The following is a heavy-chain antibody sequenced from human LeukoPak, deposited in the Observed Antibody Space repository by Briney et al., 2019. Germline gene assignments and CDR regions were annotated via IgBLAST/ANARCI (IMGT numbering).Heavy chain of an antibody. J-gene: IGHJ3*02. V-gene: IGHV3-74*01. CDR2: INSDGSST. Sequence: SGGSLRLSCAASGFTFSSYWMHWVRQAPGKGLVWVSRINSDGSSTSYADSVRGRFTISRDNAKNSLYLQMSSLRVEDTAVYYCVSLAVAGLGAFDIWGQGTMVTVSS. D-gene: IGHD6-19*01. CDR3: VSLAVAGLGAFDI. CDR1: GFTFSSYW.